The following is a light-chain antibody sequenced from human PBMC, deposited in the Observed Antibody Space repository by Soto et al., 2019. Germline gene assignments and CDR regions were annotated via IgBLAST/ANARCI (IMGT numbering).Light chain of an antibody. CDR3: QQYGSSPRT. J-gene: IGKJ1*01. V-gene: IGKV3-20*01. CDR2: DAS. Sequence: ETELTQSPGTLSLSPGERATLSCRASQSVSSSYLAWYQQKPGQAPRLLIYDASSRATGIPDGFSSSGSGTDFTLTISRLEPEDFAVYYCQQYGSSPRTFGQGTKVE. CDR1: QSVSSSY.